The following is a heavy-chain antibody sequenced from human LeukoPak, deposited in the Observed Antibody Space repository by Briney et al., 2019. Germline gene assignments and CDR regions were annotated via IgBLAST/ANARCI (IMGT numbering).Heavy chain of an antibody. J-gene: IGHJ6*02. Sequence: SVKVSCKASGGTFSSYAISWVRQAPGQGLEWMGGIIPIFGTANYAQKFQGRVTITADESTSTAYMELSSLRSEDTAVYYCATEATFWGRHYCGMDVWGQGTTVTVSS. V-gene: IGHV1-69*13. CDR2: IIPIFGTA. CDR1: GGTFSSYA. CDR3: ATEATFWGRHYCGMDV. D-gene: IGHD3-16*01.